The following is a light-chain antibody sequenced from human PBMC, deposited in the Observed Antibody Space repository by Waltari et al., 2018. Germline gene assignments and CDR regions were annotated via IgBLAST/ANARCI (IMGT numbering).Light chain of an antibody. V-gene: IGKV1-6*01. Sequence: AIQMTQSPSSLPASLGDRVTITCRASQDIRNELGWYQQRPGKAPSLLIYAASNLQGGVPSRFSGSGSGTDFTLTINSLQPEDFATYYCLQDHGYPRTFGQGTKLEIK. CDR3: LQDHGYPRT. CDR1: QDIRNE. CDR2: AAS. J-gene: IGKJ2*01.